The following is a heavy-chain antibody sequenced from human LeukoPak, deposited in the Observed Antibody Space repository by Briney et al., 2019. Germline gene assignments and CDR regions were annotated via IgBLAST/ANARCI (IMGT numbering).Heavy chain of an antibody. J-gene: IGHJ4*02. CDR3: RASDSYLLY. D-gene: IGHD2-15*01. CDR1: GFAFSTYS. Sequence: GGSLRLSCAASGFAFSTYSMNWVRQAPGKGLEWVSLISSSQRAINYGDAVKGRFTTSRDNAKNSLFLQMNSLRAEDTAIYAGRASDSYLLYWGQGILVTVSA. CDR2: ISSSQRAI. V-gene: IGHV3-48*04.